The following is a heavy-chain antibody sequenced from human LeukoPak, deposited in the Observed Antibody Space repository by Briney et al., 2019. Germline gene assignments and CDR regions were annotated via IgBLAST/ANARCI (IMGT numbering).Heavy chain of an antibody. CDR3: ETQDFWSGCSYQVDV. D-gene: IGHD3-3*01. V-gene: IGHV4-39*01. J-gene: IGHJ6*02. CDR1: GGSISNDNCY. CDR2: IYHSGTT. Sequence: SETLSLSCSVSGGSISNDNCYCGWIRQPPGKGLVWIVCIYHSGTTYYNPSLKIRVTISIATSQSQFSLRLSSVTAADTAVYYCETQDFWSGCSYQVDVWGPGTTVSVSS.